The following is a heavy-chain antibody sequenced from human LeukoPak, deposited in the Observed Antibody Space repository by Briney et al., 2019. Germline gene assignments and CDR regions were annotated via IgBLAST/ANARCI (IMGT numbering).Heavy chain of an antibody. CDR2: ISYDGSNK. CDR1: GFTFDSYA. CDR3: ARDQLAYSGYDTLFDY. Sequence: GGSLRLSCAASGFTFDSYAIHWVRQAPGKGVEWVAVISYDGSNKYYADSVKGRFTISRDNSKNTLYLQLNSLRPEDTAVYYCARDQLAYSGYDTLFDYWGQGSLVTVSS. J-gene: IGHJ4*02. D-gene: IGHD5-12*01. V-gene: IGHV3-30*04.